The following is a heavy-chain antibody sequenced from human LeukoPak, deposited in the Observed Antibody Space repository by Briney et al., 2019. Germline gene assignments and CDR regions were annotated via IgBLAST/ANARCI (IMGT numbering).Heavy chain of an antibody. CDR2: INWNGESR. CDR3: ARDNVMEVTAMTWYFDL. V-gene: IGHV3-20*04. CDR1: GFSLQNHA. J-gene: IGHJ2*01. D-gene: IGHD2-21*02. Sequence: GGSLRLSCTASGFSLQNHAMSWIRQAPGKGLEWASGINWNGESRVYVDSVKGRFTISRDDAKNSIYLQMNSLRDEDTAFYYCARDNVMEVTAMTWYFDLWGRGALVSVSS.